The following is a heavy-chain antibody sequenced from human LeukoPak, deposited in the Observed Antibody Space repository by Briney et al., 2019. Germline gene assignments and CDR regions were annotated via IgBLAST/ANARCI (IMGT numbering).Heavy chain of an antibody. V-gene: IGHV1-18*01. CDR2: ISTYNDYT. J-gene: IGHJ4*02. D-gene: IGHD2-8*01. Sequence: ASVKVSCKASGYTFTSYGISWVRQAPGQGLEWMGWISTYNDYTKYSQKLQGRVTMTTDTSTSTAYMELRSLTSDDTAVYYCARDSTEIVLMVYAIRSGPDYWGQGTLVTVSS. CDR1: GYTFTSYG. CDR3: ARDSTEIVLMVYAIRSGPDY.